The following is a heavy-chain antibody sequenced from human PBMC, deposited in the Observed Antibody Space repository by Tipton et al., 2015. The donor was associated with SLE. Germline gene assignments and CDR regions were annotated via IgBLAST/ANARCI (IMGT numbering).Heavy chain of an antibody. CDR2: IYHSGST. D-gene: IGHD4-17*01. J-gene: IGHJ4*02. CDR1: GYSISSGYY. CDR3: ARDGGDYGY. Sequence: TLSLTCAVSGYSISSGYYWGWIRQPPGKGLEWIGSIYHSGSTYYNPSLKNRVTISVDTSKNQFSLKLSSVTAADTAVYYCARDGGDYGYWGQGTLVTVSS. V-gene: IGHV4-38-2*02.